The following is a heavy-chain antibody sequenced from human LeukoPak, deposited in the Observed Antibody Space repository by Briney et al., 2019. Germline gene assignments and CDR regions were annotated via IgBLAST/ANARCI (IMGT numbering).Heavy chain of an antibody. Sequence: SETLSLTCAVYGGSFSGYYWSWIRQPPGKGLEWIGEINHSGSTNYNPSLQSRVTISVDTSKNQFSLKLSSVTAADTAVYYCARRPRRYYDSSGYYLDYWGQGTLVTVSS. CDR3: ARRPRRYYDSSGYYLDY. CDR1: GGSFSGYY. CDR2: INHSGST. J-gene: IGHJ4*02. V-gene: IGHV4-34*01. D-gene: IGHD3-22*01.